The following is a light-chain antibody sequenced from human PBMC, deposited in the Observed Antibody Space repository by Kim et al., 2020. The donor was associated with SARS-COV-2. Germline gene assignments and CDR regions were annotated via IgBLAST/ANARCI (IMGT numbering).Light chain of an antibody. V-gene: IGKV3-11*01. Sequence: LSPGVRAPLSCRASQSVSSYLAWYQQKPGQAPRLLIYDVYNRATGIPARFSGSGSGTDFTLTISSLEPEDFAVYYCQQRSNWPPYTFGQGNKLEI. CDR2: DVY. J-gene: IGKJ2*01. CDR1: QSVSSY. CDR3: QQRSNWPPYT.